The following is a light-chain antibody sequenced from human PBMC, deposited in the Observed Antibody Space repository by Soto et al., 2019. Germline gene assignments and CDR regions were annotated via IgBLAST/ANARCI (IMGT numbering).Light chain of an antibody. V-gene: IGLV3-1*01. CDR1: KLGDKD. CDR2: DDN. CDR3: QAWDSSTGV. J-gene: IGLJ2*01. Sequence: SYELTQPPSVSVSPGQTASITCSGDKLGDKDVCWYQQKPGQSPVLAIFDDNKRPSGIPERFSGSNSGNTATLTISGTQAMDEADYHCQAWDSSTGVFGGGTKVTVL.